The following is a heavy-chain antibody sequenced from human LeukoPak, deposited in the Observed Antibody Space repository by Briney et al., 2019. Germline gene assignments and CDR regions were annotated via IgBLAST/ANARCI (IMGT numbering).Heavy chain of an antibody. Sequence: GGSLRLSCAASGFTFSSHAIHWVRQAPGKGLEWVAVISYDGSNKYYADSVKGRFTISRDNSKNTLYLQMNSLRAEDTAVYYCARGRGSERRHYFDYWGQGTLVTVSS. V-gene: IGHV3-30-3*01. CDR2: ISYDGSNK. CDR3: ARGRGSERRHYFDY. J-gene: IGHJ4*02. CDR1: GFTFSSHA. D-gene: IGHD1-1*01.